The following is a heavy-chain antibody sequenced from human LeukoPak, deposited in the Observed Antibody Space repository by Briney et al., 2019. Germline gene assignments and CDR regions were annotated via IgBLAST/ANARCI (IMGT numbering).Heavy chain of an antibody. D-gene: IGHD2-2*02. CDR1: GFTFSSYA. CDR2: ISYDGSNK. CDR3: ARDSGRRYCSSTSCYTDWFDP. J-gene: IGHJ5*02. V-gene: IGHV3-30*01. Sequence: GGSLRLSCAASGFTFSSYAMHWVRQAPGKGLEWVAVISYDGSNKYYADSVKGRFTISRDNSKNTLYLQMNSLRAEDTAVYYCARDSGRRYCSSTSCYTDWFDPWGQGTLVTVSS.